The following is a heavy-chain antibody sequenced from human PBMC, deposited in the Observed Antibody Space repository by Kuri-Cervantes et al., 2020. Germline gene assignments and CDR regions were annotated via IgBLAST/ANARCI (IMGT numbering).Heavy chain of an antibody. CDR3: ARSSIAAAENWFDL. Sequence: GGSLRLSCKGSGYSFTSYWIGWVRQMPGKGLEWMGIIYPGDSDTRYSPSFQGQVTISADKSISTAYLQWSSLKASDTAMYYCARSSIAAAENWFDLWGQGTLVTVSS. CDR1: GYSFTSYW. D-gene: IGHD6-13*01. J-gene: IGHJ5*02. V-gene: IGHV5-51*01. CDR2: IYPGDSDT.